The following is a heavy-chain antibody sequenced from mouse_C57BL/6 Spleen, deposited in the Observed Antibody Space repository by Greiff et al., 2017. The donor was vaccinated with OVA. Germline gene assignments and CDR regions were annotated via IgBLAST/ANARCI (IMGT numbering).Heavy chain of an antibody. J-gene: IGHJ2*01. CDR3: TRWGDYGPFDY. CDR1: GYTFTDYE. V-gene: IGHV1-15*01. CDR2: IDPETGGT. Sequence: QVQLQQSGAELVRPGASVTLSCKASGYTFTDYEMHWVKQTPVHGLEWIGAIDPETGGTAYNQKFKGKAILTADKSSSTAYMELRSLTSEDSAVYCCTRWGDYGPFDYWGQGTTLTVSS. D-gene: IGHD2-4*01.